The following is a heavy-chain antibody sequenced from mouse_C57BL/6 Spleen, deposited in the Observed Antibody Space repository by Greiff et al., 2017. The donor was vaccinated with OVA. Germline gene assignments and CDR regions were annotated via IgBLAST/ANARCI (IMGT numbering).Heavy chain of an antibody. CDR1: GYTFTSYW. CDR2: IDPSDSYT. V-gene: IGHV1-69*01. D-gene: IGHD1-1*01. Sequence: QVQLQQPGAELVMPGASVKLSCKASGYTFTSYWMHWVKQRPGPGLEWIGEIDPSDSYTNYNQKFKGKSTLTVDKSSSTAYMQLSSLTSEDSAVYYCARGDYYGSSYPFAYWGQGTLVTVSA. CDR3: ARGDYYGSSYPFAY. J-gene: IGHJ3*01.